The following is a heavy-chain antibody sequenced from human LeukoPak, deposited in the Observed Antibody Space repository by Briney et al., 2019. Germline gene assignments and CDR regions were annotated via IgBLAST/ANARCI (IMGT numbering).Heavy chain of an antibody. CDR3: ARAPTREGGGALFDY. J-gene: IGHJ4*02. CDR2: IYSSGST. V-gene: IGHV4-4*07. CDR1: GGSISSYY. D-gene: IGHD3-16*01. Sequence: SETLSLTCTVSGGSISSYYWSWIRQPAGKGLAWIGRIYSSGSTNYNPSLKSRVTMSVDTSKNQFSLNLSSVTAADTAVYYCARAPTREGGGALFDYWGQGTLVTVSS.